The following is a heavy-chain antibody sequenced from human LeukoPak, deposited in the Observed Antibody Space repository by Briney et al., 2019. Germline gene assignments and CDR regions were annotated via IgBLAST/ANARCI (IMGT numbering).Heavy chain of an antibody. CDR2: IYYSGST. CDR3: ARDPYNNGVDAFDI. V-gene: IGHV4-59*01. J-gene: IGHJ3*02. D-gene: IGHD6-19*01. Sequence: SETLSLTCTVSGGSISTYHWSWIRQPPGKGLEWLGYIYYSGSTDYNPSLKSRVTISVDTSKNQFSLRLSTVTAADTAIYYCARDPYNNGVDAFDIWGQGTMVTVSS. CDR1: GGSISTYH.